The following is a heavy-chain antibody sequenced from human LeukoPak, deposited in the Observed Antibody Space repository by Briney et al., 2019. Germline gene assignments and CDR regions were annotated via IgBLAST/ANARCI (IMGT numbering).Heavy chain of an antibody. V-gene: IGHV4-34*01. CDR3: ARDMGQYCSGGSCYSNYYYYYMDV. D-gene: IGHD2-15*01. Sequence: SETLSLTCAVSGGSFSGYYWSWIRQPPGKGLEWIGEINHSGGTNYNPSLKSRVTISVDTSKNQFSLKLSSVTAADTAVYYCARDMGQYCSGGSCYSNYYYYYMDVWGKGTTVTISS. CDR1: GGSFSGYY. CDR2: INHSGGT. J-gene: IGHJ6*03.